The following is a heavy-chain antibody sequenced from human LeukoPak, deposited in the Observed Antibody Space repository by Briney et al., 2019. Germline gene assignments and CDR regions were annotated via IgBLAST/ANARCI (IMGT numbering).Heavy chain of an antibody. V-gene: IGHV3-7*03. CDR3: ARGWRGSRQYCSSTSCHNPKNAFDI. CDR2: IKQDGSEK. J-gene: IGHJ3*02. CDR1: GFTFSSYW. Sequence: GGSLRLSCAASGFTFSSYWMSWVRQAPGKGLEWVANIKQDGSEKYYVDSVKGRFTISRDKAKNSMYLQMNSLRAEDTAVYYCARGWRGSRQYCSSTSCHNPKNAFDIWGQGTMVTVSS. D-gene: IGHD2-2*01.